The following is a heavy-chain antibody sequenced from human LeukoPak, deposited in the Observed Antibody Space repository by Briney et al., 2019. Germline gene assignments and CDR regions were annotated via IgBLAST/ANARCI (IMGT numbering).Heavy chain of an antibody. CDR3: ARDRVTMVRGAHRGLDY. V-gene: IGHV1-2*02. Sequence: ASVKLSCKASGYTFTCYYMHWVRQAPGQGLEWMGWINPNSGGTNYAQKFQGRVTMTRDTSISTAYMELSRLRSDDTAVYYCARDRVTMVRGAHRGLDYWGQGTLVTVSS. CDR1: GYTFTCYY. J-gene: IGHJ4*02. CDR2: INPNSGGT. D-gene: IGHD3-10*01.